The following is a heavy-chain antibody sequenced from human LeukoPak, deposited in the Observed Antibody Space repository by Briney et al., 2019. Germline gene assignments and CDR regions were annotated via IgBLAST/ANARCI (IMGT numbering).Heavy chain of an antibody. CDR2: INHSGST. V-gene: IGHV4-34*01. D-gene: IGHD4-17*01. CDR1: GGSFSGYY. CDR3: ARDPTTVTTIFDS. Sequence: SETLSLTCAVYGGSFSGYYWSWIRQPPGKGLEWIGEINHSGSTNYNPSLKSRVTISVDTSKNQFSLKLSSVTAADTAVYYCARDPTTVTTIFDSWGQGTLVAVSS. J-gene: IGHJ4*02.